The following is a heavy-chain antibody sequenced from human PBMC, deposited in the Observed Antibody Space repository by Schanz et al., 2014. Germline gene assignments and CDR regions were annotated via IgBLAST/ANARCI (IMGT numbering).Heavy chain of an antibody. Sequence: QVQLVQSGTQVKKPGASVKVSCKASGYTLSAYSLHWVRQAPGQGLEWMGIVNPSVRGTHFARECHGRVSVTSDTSTSTAYMELRSLRSDDTAVFYCARDPSVSMVRGVIIDSYFCGMDVWGQGTTVTVSS. CDR3: ARDPSVSMVRGVIIDSYFCGMDV. V-gene: IGHV1-46*01. J-gene: IGHJ6*02. CDR1: GYTLSAYS. D-gene: IGHD3-10*01. CDR2: VNPSVRGT.